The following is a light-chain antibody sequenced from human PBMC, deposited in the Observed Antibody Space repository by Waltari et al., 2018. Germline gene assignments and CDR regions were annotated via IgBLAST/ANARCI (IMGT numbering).Light chain of an antibody. V-gene: IGLV2-23*02. J-gene: IGLJ1*01. CDR2: EVN. Sequence: QSALTQPASVSGSPGQSITISCTGTSNDVGNYILVSWYQQHPGKTPKLMSAEVNKRPSGGSKRFSGSKSGHTASLTISGLQAEDEADYYCCSYAGSSPSYVFGTGTKVTVL. CDR3: CSYAGSSPSYV. CDR1: SNDVGNYIL.